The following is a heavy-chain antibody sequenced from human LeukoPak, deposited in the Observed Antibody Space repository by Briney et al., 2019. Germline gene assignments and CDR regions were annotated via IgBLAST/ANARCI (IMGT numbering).Heavy chain of an antibody. CDR3: ASTRYSGSEYFDY. Sequence: SETLSLTCTVSGGSMSSYYWSWIRQPPGKGLEGIGYIYYSGSTNYNPSLKSRVTISVDSSKNQFSLKLNSVTAADTAVYFCASTRYSGSEYFDYWSQGTLVTVSS. CDR2: IYYSGST. D-gene: IGHD5-12*01. J-gene: IGHJ4*02. V-gene: IGHV4-59*12. CDR1: GGSMSSYY.